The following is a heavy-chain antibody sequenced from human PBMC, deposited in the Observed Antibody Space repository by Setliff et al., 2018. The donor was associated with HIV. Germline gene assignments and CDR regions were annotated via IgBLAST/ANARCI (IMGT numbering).Heavy chain of an antibody. CDR3: TTLLHYYDSSGDPTDY. D-gene: IGHD3-22*01. CDR1: GFTFSNAW. V-gene: IGHV3-15*01. Sequence: PGESLKISCAASGFTFSNAWMSWVRQAPGKGLEWVGRIKSKTDGGTTDYAAPVKGRFTISRDDSKNMLYLQMNSLKTEDTAVYYCTTLLHYYDSSGDPTDYWGQGTLVTVSS. CDR2: IKSKTDGGTT. J-gene: IGHJ4*02.